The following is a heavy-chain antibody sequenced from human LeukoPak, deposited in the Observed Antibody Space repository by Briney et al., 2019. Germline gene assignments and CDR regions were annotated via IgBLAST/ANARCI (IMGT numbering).Heavy chain of an antibody. D-gene: IGHD2-15*01. CDR1: GGSISSYY. CDR2: IYTSGST. V-gene: IGHV4-4*07. J-gene: IGHJ4*02. Sequence: SETLSLTCTVSGGSISSYYWSWIRQPAGKGLEWIGRIYTSGSTNYNPSLKSRVTMSVDTSKNQFSLKLSSVTAADTAVYYCARGPCSGGSCYLVRTSQPYFDYWGQGTLVTVSS. CDR3: ARGPCSGGSCYLVRTSQPYFDY.